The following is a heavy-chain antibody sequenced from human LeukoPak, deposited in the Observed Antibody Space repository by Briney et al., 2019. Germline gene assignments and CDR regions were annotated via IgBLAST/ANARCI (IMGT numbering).Heavy chain of an antibody. D-gene: IGHD5-12*01. J-gene: IGHJ4*02. Sequence: ASVKVSCKVSGYTLTELSMHWVRQAPGKGLEWMGGFYPEDGETIYAQKFQGRVTMTEDTSTDTAYTELSSLRSEDTAVYYCATVPVPLYSGYDPYYFDYWGQGTLVTVSS. V-gene: IGHV1-24*01. CDR2: FYPEDGET. CDR3: ATVPVPLYSGYDPYYFDY. CDR1: GYTLTELS.